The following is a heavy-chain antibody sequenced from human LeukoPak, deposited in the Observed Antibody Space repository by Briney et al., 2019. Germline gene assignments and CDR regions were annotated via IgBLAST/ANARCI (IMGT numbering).Heavy chain of an antibody. CDR2: INPGVGST. D-gene: IGHD6-13*01. CDR1: EYTFTSFY. Sequence: GASVKVSCKASEYTFTSFYMHWVRQAPGQGLEWMGIINPGVGSTSYAQKFQGRVTMTSDTSTSTVYMELSSLRSEDTAIYYCARDQAAVGTGIDYWGQGTLVTVSS. V-gene: IGHV1-46*01. J-gene: IGHJ4*02. CDR3: ARDQAAVGTGIDY.